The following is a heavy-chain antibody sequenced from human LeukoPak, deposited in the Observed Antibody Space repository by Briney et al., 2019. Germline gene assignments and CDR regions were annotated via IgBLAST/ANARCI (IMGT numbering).Heavy chain of an antibody. CDR2: ISGYNGNT. CDR1: GYTFTTYN. J-gene: IGHJ3*02. Sequence: ASVKVSCKASGYTFTTYNINWVRQAPGQGLEWMGWISGYNGNTNYAQKLQGRVTMTTDTSTSTAYMELRSLKSDDTAVYYCASLKNYYDSSGYLVTDAFDIWGHGTMVTVSS. D-gene: IGHD3-22*01. V-gene: IGHV1-18*01. CDR3: ASLKNYYDSSGYLVTDAFDI.